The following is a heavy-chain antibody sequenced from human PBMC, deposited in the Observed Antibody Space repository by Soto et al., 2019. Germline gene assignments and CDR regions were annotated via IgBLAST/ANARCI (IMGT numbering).Heavy chain of an antibody. CDR3: ARKTDSGGDGGF. D-gene: IGHD2-21*01. Sequence: EVRLVETGGGLIQPGGSLRLSCAVSGFSVSDNYMYWVRQAPGKGLEWVSLIYSVGTARYADSVRGRFTISRDKSKITLYLQMNSLRDEDTAVYHCARKTDSGGDGGFWGQGTLVTVSS. J-gene: IGHJ4*02. CDR2: IYSVGTA. CDR1: GFSVSDNY. V-gene: IGHV3-53*05.